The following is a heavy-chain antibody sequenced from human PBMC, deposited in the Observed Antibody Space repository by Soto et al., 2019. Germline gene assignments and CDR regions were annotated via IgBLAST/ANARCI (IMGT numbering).Heavy chain of an antibody. CDR1: GFTFGSYW. Sequence: EVQLVESGGGLVQPGGSLGLSGAASGFTFGSYWMSWVRKAPGKGLEWVANIKQDGSEKYYVDSVKGRFTISRDNAKNSLYLQMNSLRAEDTAVYYCASDAIEHDAFDIWGQGTMVTVSS. J-gene: IGHJ3*02. D-gene: IGHD3-22*01. CDR2: IKQDGSEK. CDR3: ASDAIEHDAFDI. V-gene: IGHV3-7*01.